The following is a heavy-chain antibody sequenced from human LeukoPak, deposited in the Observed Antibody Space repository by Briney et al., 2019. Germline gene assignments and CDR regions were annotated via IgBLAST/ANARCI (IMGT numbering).Heavy chain of an antibody. CDR1: GYTFTSSG. Sequence: ASAKVSCKASGYTFTSSGISWMRQAPGQGLEWMGWISAYNGNTNYAQKLQGRVTMTTDTSTTTAYMELRSLRSDDTAVYYCARRRSGSYWDAFDIWGQGTMVTVSS. CDR2: ISAYNGNT. J-gene: IGHJ3*02. CDR3: ARRRSGSYWDAFDI. V-gene: IGHV1-18*01. D-gene: IGHD1-26*01.